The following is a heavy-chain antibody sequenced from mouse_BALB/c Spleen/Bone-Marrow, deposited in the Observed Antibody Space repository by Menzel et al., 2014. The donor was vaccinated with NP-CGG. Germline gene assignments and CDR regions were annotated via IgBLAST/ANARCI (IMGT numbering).Heavy chain of an antibody. D-gene: IGHD2-4*01. Sequence: VQLQQSGAELVKPGASVKLSCTASGFNIKDTYMHWVKQRPEQGLEWIGRIDPANGNTKYDPKFQGKATITADTSSNTAYLQLSSLTSEDTAVYYCAKYGGLRDAMDYWGQGTSVTVSS. CDR3: AKYGGLRDAMDY. CDR1: GFNIKDTY. V-gene: IGHV14-3*02. CDR2: IDPANGNT. J-gene: IGHJ4*01.